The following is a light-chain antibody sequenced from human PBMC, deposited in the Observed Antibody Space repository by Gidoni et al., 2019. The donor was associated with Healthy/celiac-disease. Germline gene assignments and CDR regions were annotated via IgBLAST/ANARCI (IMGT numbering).Light chain of an antibody. Sequence: DIQMTQSPSSLSASVGDRVTITCQASQDISNYLNWYQQKPGKAPKLLIYDASNLETGVPSRLSGSGSGTDFTFTISSLQPEDTATYYCQQYDNLPIFTFGPGTKVDIK. V-gene: IGKV1-33*01. CDR3: QQYDNLPIFT. CDR2: DAS. J-gene: IGKJ3*01. CDR1: QDISNY.